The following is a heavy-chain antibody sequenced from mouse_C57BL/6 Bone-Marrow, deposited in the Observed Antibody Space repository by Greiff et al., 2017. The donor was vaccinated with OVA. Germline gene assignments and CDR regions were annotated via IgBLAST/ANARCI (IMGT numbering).Heavy chain of an antibody. J-gene: IGHJ2*01. V-gene: IGHV1-54*01. CDR3: ARTYYYGSIYEDY. D-gene: IGHD1-1*01. Sequence: QVQLQQSGAELVRPGTSVKVSCKASGYAFTNYLIEWVKQRPGQGLEWIGVINPGSGGTNYNEKFKGKATLTADKSSSTAYMQLSSLTSEDSAVYFCARTYYYGSIYEDYWGQGTTLTVSS. CDR2: INPGSGGT. CDR1: GYAFTNYL.